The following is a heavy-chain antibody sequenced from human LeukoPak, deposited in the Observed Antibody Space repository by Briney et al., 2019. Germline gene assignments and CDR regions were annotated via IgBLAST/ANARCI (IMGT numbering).Heavy chain of an antibody. Sequence: ASVKVSCKASGYTFTSYAMHWVRQAPGQRLEWMGWINAGNGNTKYSQKFQGRVTITRDTSASTAYMELSSLRSEDTAVYYCARVIGGYDFLPDYWGQGTLVTVSS. D-gene: IGHD5-12*01. CDR2: INAGNGNT. J-gene: IGHJ4*02. CDR3: ARVIGGYDFLPDY. CDR1: GYTFTSYA. V-gene: IGHV1-3*01.